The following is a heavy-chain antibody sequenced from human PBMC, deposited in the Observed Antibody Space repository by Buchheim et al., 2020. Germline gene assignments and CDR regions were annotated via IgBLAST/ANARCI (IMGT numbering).Heavy chain of an antibody. CDR2: IKSKTDGGTT. D-gene: IGHD3-10*01. J-gene: IGHJ4*02. Sequence: EVQLVESGGGLVKPGGSLRLSCAASGFTFSNAWMSWVRQAPGKGLEWVGRIKSKTDGGTTDYAAPVKGRFTISREDSKNTRYLQMNSLKTEDTAVYYCTTDAPLTYYYGSGSYPDYWGQGTL. CDR1: GFTFSNAW. CDR3: TTDAPLTYYYGSGSYPDY. V-gene: IGHV3-15*01.